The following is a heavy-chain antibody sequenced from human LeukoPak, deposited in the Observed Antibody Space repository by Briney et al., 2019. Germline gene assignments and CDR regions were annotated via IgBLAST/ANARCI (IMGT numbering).Heavy chain of an antibody. D-gene: IGHD2-2*01. J-gene: IGHJ5*02. CDR2: ISGSGGST. Sequence: GGSLRLSCAASGFTFSSYAMSWVRQAPGKGLEWVSAISGSGGSTYYADSVKGRFTISRDNSKNTLYLQMNSLRAEDTAVYYCAKDSRYCSSTSCSSNWFDPWGQGTLVTVSS. V-gene: IGHV3-23*01. CDR3: AKDSRYCSSTSCSSNWFDP. CDR1: GFTFSSYA.